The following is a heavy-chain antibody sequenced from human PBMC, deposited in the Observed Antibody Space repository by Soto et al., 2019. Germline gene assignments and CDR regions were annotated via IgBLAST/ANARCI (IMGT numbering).Heavy chain of an antibody. CDR3: ARYGASSGCDY. CDR2: IKPDGSEQ. J-gene: IGHJ4*02. CDR1: RFTFSNYW. D-gene: IGHD3-22*01. V-gene: IGHV3-7*01. Sequence: EVQLVESGGGLVQPGGSLRLSCAASRFTFSNYWMSWVRQAPGKGLECVANIKPDGSEQYYADSVKGRFTVSRDNAKNSLYLQLSSLRADDAAVYYCARYGASSGCDYWGQGTLVTVSS.